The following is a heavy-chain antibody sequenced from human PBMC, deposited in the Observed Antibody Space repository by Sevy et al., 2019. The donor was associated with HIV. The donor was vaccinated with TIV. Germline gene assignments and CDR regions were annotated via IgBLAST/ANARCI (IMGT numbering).Heavy chain of an antibody. D-gene: IGHD6-13*01. Sequence: GGSLRLSCAASGFTFDDHAMHWVRQAPGKGLEWVSCISWNSGSIVYADSVRGRFTISRDKAKNSLYLQMNGLRPEDTALYYCVRDMGYTSSGRFDPWGQGTLVTVSS. CDR3: VRDMGYTSSGRFDP. V-gene: IGHV3-9*01. J-gene: IGHJ5*02. CDR2: ISWNSGSI. CDR1: GFTFDDHA.